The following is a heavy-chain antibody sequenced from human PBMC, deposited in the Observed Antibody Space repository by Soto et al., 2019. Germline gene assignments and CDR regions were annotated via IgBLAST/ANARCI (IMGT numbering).Heavy chain of an antibody. Sequence: QVQLQESGPGLVKPSETLSLTCTVSSDSIAGENWWSWVRQPPGMGLEWIGEIFHTGGTNYNPSLQSRVTMEVDKSTNQFSLKLISATAAATAVYYCARVFSSGSGWMYYFDFWGQGTLVSVYS. V-gene: IGHV4-4*02. J-gene: IGHJ4*02. D-gene: IGHD6-25*01. CDR3: ARVFSSGSGWMYYFDF. CDR1: SDSIAGENW. CDR2: IFHTGGT.